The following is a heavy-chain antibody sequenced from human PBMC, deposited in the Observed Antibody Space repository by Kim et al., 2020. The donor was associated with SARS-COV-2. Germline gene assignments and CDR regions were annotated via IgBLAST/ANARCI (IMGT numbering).Heavy chain of an antibody. CDR2: ISSSSSYI. D-gene: IGHD6-13*01. V-gene: IGHV3-21*01. CDR1: GFTFSSYS. Sequence: GGSLRLSCAASGFTFSSYSMNWVRQAPGKGLEWVSSISSSSSYIYYADSVKGRFTISRDNAKNSLYLQMNSLRAEDTAVYYCARFWGAAAGTGFLGHGMDVWGQGTTVTVSS. J-gene: IGHJ6*02. CDR3: ARFWGAAAGTGFLGHGMDV.